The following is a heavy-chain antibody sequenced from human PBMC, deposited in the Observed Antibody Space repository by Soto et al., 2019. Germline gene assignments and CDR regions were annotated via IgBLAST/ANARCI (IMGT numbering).Heavy chain of an antibody. D-gene: IGHD3-22*01. CDR1: GFTFSSYS. CDR3: ARARGYYDSSGTHLFDY. CDR2: ISSSSSYI. V-gene: IGHV3-21*01. Sequence: GGSLRLSCAASGFTFSSYSMNWVRQAPGKGLEWVSSISSSSSYIYYADSVKGRFTISRDNAKNSLYLQMNSLRAEDTAVYYCARARGYYDSSGTHLFDYWGQGTLVTVSS. J-gene: IGHJ4*02.